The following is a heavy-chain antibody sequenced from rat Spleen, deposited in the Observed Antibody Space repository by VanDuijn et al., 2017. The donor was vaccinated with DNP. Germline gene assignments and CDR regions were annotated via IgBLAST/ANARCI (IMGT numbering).Heavy chain of an antibody. CDR3: ARSKNTYYGSNYGGFAY. CDR2: INTGSGGT. D-gene: IGHD1-9*01. CDR1: GYTFTTYY. J-gene: IGHJ3*01. Sequence: QVQLRQSEAEPAKPGSSVKISCKASGYTFTTYYISWIKQTTGQGLDYIGYINTGSGGTNYNEKFRGKATLTVDTSSSTAFMQLSSLTPDDSAVYYCARSKNTYYGSNYGGFAYWGQGTLVTVSS. V-gene: IGHV1-43*01.